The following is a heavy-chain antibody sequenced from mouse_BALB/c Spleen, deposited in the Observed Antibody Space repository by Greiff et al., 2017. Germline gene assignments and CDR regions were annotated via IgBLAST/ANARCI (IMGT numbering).Heavy chain of an antibody. Sequence: EVKLVESGPELGKPGASVKISCKASGYSFTGYNMYWVKQSHRKSLEWIGYIDPYNGGTSYNQKSKGKATLTVDKSSSTAYMHLNSLTSEDSAIYYCARGYYGSSTLAMDYWGQGTSVTVSS. CDR2: IDPYNGGT. CDR1: GYSFTGYN. J-gene: IGHJ4*01. CDR3: ARGYYGSSTLAMDY. D-gene: IGHD1-1*01. V-gene: IGHV1S135*01.